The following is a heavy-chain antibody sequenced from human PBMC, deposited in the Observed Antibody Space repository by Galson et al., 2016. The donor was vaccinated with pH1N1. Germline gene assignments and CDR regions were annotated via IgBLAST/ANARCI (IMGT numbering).Heavy chain of an antibody. CDR3: AKDRGYDPNYGMDV. CDR2: IIPVHGRG. CDR1: GGSVSNYA. V-gene: IGHV1-69*10. J-gene: IGHJ6*04. Sequence: SVKVSCKASGGSVSNYAINWVRQAPGQGLEWMGGIIPVHGRGNYGQKYQDRVTITADESTNTVYMELRSLSSDDTAVYYCAKDRGYDPNYGMDVWGKGTTVIVSS. D-gene: IGHD3-3*01.